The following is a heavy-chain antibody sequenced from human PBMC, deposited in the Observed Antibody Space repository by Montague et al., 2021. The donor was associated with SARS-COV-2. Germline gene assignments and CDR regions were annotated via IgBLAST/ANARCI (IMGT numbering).Heavy chain of an antibody. V-gene: IGHV4-31*03. Sequence: TLSLTCIVSGGSISSDDSYWTWIRQPPGKGLEWIGYISYSGRTSYNVSLKSRLTISADTSDNQFSLKLTSMTAADTAVYYCARMYVPAHGTSAASYSDSWGRGTLVTVSS. J-gene: IGHJ4*02. CDR3: ARMYVPAHGTSAASYSDS. CDR1: GGSISSDDSY. D-gene: IGHD6-13*01. CDR2: ISYSGRT.